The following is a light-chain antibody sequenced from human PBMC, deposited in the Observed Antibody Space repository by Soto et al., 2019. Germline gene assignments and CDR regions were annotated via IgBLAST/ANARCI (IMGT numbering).Light chain of an antibody. Sequence: QMTQSQYSLSASVGDRVTITCRASQSISSYLNWYQQKPGKAPKLLIYAASSLQSGVPSRFSGSGSGTDFTLTISSLQPEDFATYYCQQSYSTPRTFGQGTKVDIK. CDR2: AAS. CDR1: QSISSY. V-gene: IGKV1-39*01. CDR3: QQSYSTPRT. J-gene: IGKJ1*01.